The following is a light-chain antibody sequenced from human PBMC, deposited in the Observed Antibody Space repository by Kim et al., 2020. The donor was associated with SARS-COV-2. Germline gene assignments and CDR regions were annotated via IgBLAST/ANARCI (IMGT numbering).Light chain of an antibody. CDR3: QQRSNWPLT. V-gene: IGKV3-11*01. Sequence: SLSPGKRATLSCRASQSVSSYLAWYQQRPGQAPRLLIYDASNRATGIPPRFSGSGSGTDFTLTISSLEPEDFAIYYCQQRSNWPLTFGGGTKVEI. CDR1: QSVSSY. CDR2: DAS. J-gene: IGKJ4*01.